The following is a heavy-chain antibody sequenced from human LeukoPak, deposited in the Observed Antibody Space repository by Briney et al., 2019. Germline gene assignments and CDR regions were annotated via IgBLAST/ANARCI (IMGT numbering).Heavy chain of an antibody. CDR2: IYYSGST. V-gene: IGHV4-31*01. Sequence: PSETLSLTCTVSARSLSSGGYYWSWLRQHPGKGLEWFGYIYYSGSTYYNPSLKTPVTISVDTSKNQFSLQLSSVTAADTAVYCCARETLYSRRIAYWGQGALVTVSS. CDR1: ARSLSSGGYY. CDR3: ARETLYSRRIAY. D-gene: IGHD2-21*01. J-gene: IGHJ4*02.